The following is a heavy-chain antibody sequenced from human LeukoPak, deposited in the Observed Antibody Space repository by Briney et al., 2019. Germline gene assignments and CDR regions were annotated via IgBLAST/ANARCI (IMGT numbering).Heavy chain of an antibody. CDR2: ISGPAGST. D-gene: IGHD3-10*01. Sequence: GGSLRLSCAASAFTFRNYAMSWVRQAPGKGLEWVSGISGPAGSTYYADSVEGRFTISRDNAKNSLYLQMNSLRAEDTAVYYCARDGLSMVRVPFDYWGQGTLVTVSS. V-gene: IGHV3-23*01. J-gene: IGHJ4*02. CDR3: ARDGLSMVRVPFDY. CDR1: AFTFRNYA.